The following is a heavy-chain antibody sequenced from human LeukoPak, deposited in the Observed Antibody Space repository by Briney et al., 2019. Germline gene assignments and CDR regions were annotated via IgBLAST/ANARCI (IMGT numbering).Heavy chain of an antibody. CDR1: GFIFKSYN. Sequence: PGGSLRLSCAASGFIFKSYNMNWVRQAPGKGLEWISSITGNGIYIHYADSVKGRFTISRDNARNSLYLQMTGLRAEDTAVYYCASMYCGTNSCYHDWFDPWGQGTLVTVSS. CDR3: ASMYCGTNSCYHDWFDP. CDR2: ITGNGIYI. V-gene: IGHV3-21*01. D-gene: IGHD2-2*01. J-gene: IGHJ5*02.